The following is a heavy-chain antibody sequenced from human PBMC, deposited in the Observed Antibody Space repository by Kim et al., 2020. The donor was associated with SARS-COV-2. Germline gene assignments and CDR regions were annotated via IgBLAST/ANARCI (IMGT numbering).Heavy chain of an antibody. D-gene: IGHD3-10*01. CDR3: ASSYYYGSGSLTYGMDV. J-gene: IGHJ6*02. V-gene: IGHV4-39*07. Sequence: LKSRVTISVDTSKNQFSLKLSSVTAADTAVYYCASSYYYGSGSLTYGMDVWGQGTTVTVSS.